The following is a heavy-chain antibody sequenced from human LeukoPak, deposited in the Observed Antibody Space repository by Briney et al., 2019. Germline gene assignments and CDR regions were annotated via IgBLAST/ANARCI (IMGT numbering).Heavy chain of an antibody. Sequence: GGSLRLSCAASGFTFSTYAMGWVRQAPGKGLDWVSVISNSGVNTFYADSVKGRFTISRDNSKNILYLRMNSLRAEDTALYYCASYLDSSGYDAFAIWGQGTMVTVSS. CDR3: ASYLDSSGYDAFAI. CDR2: ISNSGVNT. D-gene: IGHD3-22*01. V-gene: IGHV3-23*01. J-gene: IGHJ3*02. CDR1: GFTFSTYA.